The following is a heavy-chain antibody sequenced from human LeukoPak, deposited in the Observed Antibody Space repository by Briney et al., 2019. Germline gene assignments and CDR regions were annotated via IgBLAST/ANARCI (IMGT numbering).Heavy chain of an antibody. CDR3: ARVVVVPAAMINWFDP. J-gene: IGHJ5*02. V-gene: IGHV4-39*06. D-gene: IGHD2-2*01. CDR1: GGSISSSSYY. Sequence: SETLSLTCTVSGGSISSSSYYWGWIRQPPGKGLEWIGSIYHSGSTYYNPSLKSRVTISVDTSKNQFPLKLSSVTAADTAVYYCARVVVVPAAMINWFDPWGQGTLVTVSS. CDR2: IYHSGST.